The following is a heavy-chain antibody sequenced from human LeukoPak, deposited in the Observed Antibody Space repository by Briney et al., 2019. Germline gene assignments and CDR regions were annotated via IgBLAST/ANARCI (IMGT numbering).Heavy chain of an antibody. CDR3: ARGPKNDILTGYYLPPWFDP. Sequence: PGGSLRLSCAASGFTCSSYGMHWVRQAPGKGLEWVAVIWYDGSNKYYADSVKGRFTISRDNSKNTLYLQMNSLRAEDTAVYYCARGPKNDILTGYYLPPWFDPWGQGTLVTVSS. V-gene: IGHV3-33*01. CDR2: IWYDGSNK. D-gene: IGHD3-9*01. J-gene: IGHJ5*02. CDR1: GFTCSSYG.